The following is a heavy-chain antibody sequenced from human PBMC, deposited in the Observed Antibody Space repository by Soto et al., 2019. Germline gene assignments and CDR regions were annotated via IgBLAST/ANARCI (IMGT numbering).Heavy chain of an antibody. Sequence: QVQLVESGGGVVQPGRSLRLSCAASGFTFSSYAMHWVRQAPGKGLEWVAVISYDGSNKYYADSVKGRFTISGDNSKNTLYLQMNRLRAEDTAVYYCARDEIRFSWAYGMDVWGQGTTVTVSS. D-gene: IGHD3-3*01. CDR2: ISYDGSNK. J-gene: IGHJ6*02. CDR3: ARDEIRFSWAYGMDV. CDR1: GFTFSSYA. V-gene: IGHV3-30-3*01.